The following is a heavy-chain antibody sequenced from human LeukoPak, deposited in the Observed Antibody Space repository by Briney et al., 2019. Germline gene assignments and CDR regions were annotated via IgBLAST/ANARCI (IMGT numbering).Heavy chain of an antibody. CDR2: IYYSGST. D-gene: IGHD6-19*01. CDR1: GGSVSSGSYY. Sequence: SETLSLTCTVSGGSVSSGSYYWSWIRQPPGKGLEWIGYIYYSGSTNYNPSLKSRVTISVDTSKNQFSLKLSSVTAADTAVYYCAGDSSGWTGIDYWGQGTLVTVSS. V-gene: IGHV4-61*01. CDR3: AGDSSGWTGIDY. J-gene: IGHJ4*02.